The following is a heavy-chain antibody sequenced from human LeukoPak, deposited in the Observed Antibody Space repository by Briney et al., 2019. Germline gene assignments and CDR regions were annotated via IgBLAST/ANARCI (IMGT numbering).Heavy chain of an antibody. J-gene: IGHJ3*01. D-gene: IGHD1-26*01. CDR1: GFTFSSYA. V-gene: IGHV3-30-3*01. CDR2: ISYDGSNK. CDR3: ARTVGALAY. Sequence: PGGSLRLSCAASGFTFSSYAMHWVRQAPGKGLEWVAVISYDGSNKYYADSVKGRFTISRDNSKNTLYLQMNSLRAEDTAVYYCARTVGALAYWGQGTMVTVSS.